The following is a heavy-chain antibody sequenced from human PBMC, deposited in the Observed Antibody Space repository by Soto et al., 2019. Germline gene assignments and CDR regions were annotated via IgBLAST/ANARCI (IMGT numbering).Heavy chain of an antibody. CDR3: ARGRHYDILTGYALDAFDI. Sequence: SETLSLTCTVSGGSISSGGYYWSWIRQHPGKGLEWIGYIYYSGSTYYNPSLKSRVTISVDTSKNQFSLKLSSVTAADTAVYYCARGRHYDILTGYALDAFDIWGQGTMVTVSS. D-gene: IGHD3-9*01. J-gene: IGHJ3*02. CDR1: GGSISSGGYY. CDR2: IYYSGST. V-gene: IGHV4-31*03.